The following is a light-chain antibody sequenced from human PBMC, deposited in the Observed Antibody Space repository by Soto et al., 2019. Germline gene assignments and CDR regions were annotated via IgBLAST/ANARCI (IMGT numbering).Light chain of an antibody. CDR1: QSVSCN. Sequence: EIVMPPSPATLSVSPGGSATLSCRASQSVSCNLAWYQQKPGQAPRLLIYGASTRATGIPARFSGSGSGAEFTLTISRLESEDFAVYYCQPYSGCPPLSFGEGTKLQIK. J-gene: IGKJ4*01. CDR2: GAS. V-gene: IGKV3-15*01. CDR3: QPYSGCPPLS.